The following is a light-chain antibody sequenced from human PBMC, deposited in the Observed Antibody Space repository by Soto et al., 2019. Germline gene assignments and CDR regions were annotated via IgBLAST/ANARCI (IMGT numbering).Light chain of an antibody. CDR2: GAS. CDR1: QSVGST. V-gene: IGKV3-15*01. CDR3: QQYNNWPPWT. Sequence: EIVMTQSPATLSVSPGERATLSCRASQSVGSTLAWYQQKPGQAPRLLIFGASTRATGIPARFSGSGSGTEFTLTISSLQSEDFAVYYCQQYNNWPPWTFGQGIKVEIK. J-gene: IGKJ1*01.